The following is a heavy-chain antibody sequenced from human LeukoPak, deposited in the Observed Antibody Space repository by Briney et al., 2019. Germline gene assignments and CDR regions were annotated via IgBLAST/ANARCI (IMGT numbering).Heavy chain of an antibody. Sequence: PGGSLRLSCAASGFTFSSYGIYWVRQAPGEGLEWVAFIQYDGSNKYYADSVKGRFTISRDNSKNTLFLQMNSLRAEDTAVYYCAKEYERYYDTSGYGGFDPWDQGTLVTVSS. CDR3: AKEYERYYDTSGYGGFDP. V-gene: IGHV3-30*02. CDR1: GFTFSSYG. J-gene: IGHJ5*02. CDR2: IQYDGSNK. D-gene: IGHD3-22*01.